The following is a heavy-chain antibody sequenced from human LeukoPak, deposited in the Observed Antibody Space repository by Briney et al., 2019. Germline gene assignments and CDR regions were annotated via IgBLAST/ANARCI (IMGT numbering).Heavy chain of an antibody. V-gene: IGHV4-34*01. CDR1: GGSFSGYY. CDR3: ARGCDDSSGYYQYYFDY. CDR2: INHSGST. Sequence: SSETLSLTCAVYGGSFSGYYWGWIRQPPGKGLEWIGEINHSGSTNYNPSLKSRVTISVDTSKNQFSLKLSSVTAADTAVYYCARGCDDSSGYYQYYFDYWGQGTLVTVSS. J-gene: IGHJ4*02. D-gene: IGHD3-22*01.